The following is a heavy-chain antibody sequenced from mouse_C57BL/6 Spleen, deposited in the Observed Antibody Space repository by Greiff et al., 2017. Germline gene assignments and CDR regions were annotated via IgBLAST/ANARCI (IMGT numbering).Heavy chain of an antibody. J-gene: IGHJ4*01. CDR1: GFTFSDYY. Sequence: EVQVVESGGGLVQPGGSLKLSCAASGFTFSDYYMYWVRQTPEKRLEWVAYISNGGGSTYYPDTVKGRFTISRDNAKNTLYLQMSRLKSEDTAMYYCARGTTVGVLDYWGQGTSVTVSS. D-gene: IGHD1-1*01. CDR3: ARGTTVGVLDY. CDR2: ISNGGGST. V-gene: IGHV5-12*01.